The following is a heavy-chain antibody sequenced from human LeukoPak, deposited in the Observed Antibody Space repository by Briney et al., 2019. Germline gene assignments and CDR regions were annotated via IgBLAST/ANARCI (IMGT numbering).Heavy chain of an antibody. CDR3: ARHGRSYDRNDAFDI. D-gene: IGHD5-18*01. J-gene: IGHJ3*02. V-gene: IGHV5-51*01. CDR1: GYSFTSYW. Sequence: KDGESLKISCKGSGYSFTSYWIGWVRQMPGKGLEWMGIIYPRDSDTRYSPSFQGQVTISADKSISTAYLQWSSLKASDTAMYYCARHGRSYDRNDAFDIWGQGTMVTVSS. CDR2: IYPRDSDT.